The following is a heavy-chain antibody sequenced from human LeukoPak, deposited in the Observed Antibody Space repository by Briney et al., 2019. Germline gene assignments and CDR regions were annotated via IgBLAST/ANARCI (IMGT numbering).Heavy chain of an antibody. Sequence: GVSLRLSCAASGFTFSNYVMSWVRQASGKGLGWVSSISGSDGRTDYADSVKGRFTISRDNSRNTVYLQMNSLRAEDTAVYYCAKVRCSSTSCYTYYYYGMDVWGQGTTVTVSS. CDR1: GFTFSNYV. D-gene: IGHD2-2*02. CDR2: ISGSDGRT. CDR3: AKVRCSSTSCYTYYYYGMDV. J-gene: IGHJ6*02. V-gene: IGHV3-23*01.